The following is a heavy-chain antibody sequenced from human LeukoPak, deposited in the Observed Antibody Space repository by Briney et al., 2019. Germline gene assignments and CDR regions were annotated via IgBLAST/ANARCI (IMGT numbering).Heavy chain of an antibody. V-gene: IGHV4-38-2*01. CDR1: GYSISSGYY. D-gene: IGHD6-13*01. J-gene: IGHJ4*02. CDR3: ARGGQHPDY. Sequence: SETLSLTCAVSGYSISSGYYWGWIRQPPGKGLEWIGSIYHSGSTYYNPSLNSRVTISVDTSKNQFSLKLSSVTAADTAVYYCARGGQHPDYWGQGTLVTVSS. CDR2: IYHSGST.